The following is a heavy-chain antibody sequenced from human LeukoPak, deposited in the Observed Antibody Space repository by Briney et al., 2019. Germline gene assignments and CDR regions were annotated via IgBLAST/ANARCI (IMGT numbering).Heavy chain of an antibody. D-gene: IGHD1/OR15-1a*01. CDR3: AKISWDGRGTFD. CDR1: GFSFSTYS. Sequence: GGSLRLSCAASGFSFSTYSMSWVRQAPGKGLEWVSSIRGSGSDKYYADSVKGRFSISRDNSQDTLSLQMNSLRAEDTAVYYCAKISWDGRGTFDWGRGTLVTVSS. V-gene: IGHV3-23*01. J-gene: IGHJ4*02. CDR2: IRGSGSDK.